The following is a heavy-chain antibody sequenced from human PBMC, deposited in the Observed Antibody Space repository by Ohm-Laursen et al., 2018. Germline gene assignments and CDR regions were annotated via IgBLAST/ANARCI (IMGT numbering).Heavy chain of an antibody. Sequence: GTLSLTCAVSGVSMIDYYWNWIRQPPGKGLEWIGYIYYSGSTNYNPSLKSRVTISVDTSKNQFSLKLSSVTAADTAVYYCARSRIAADNDFGYWGQGTLVTVSS. D-gene: IGHD6-13*01. CDR3: ARSRIAADNDFGY. J-gene: IGHJ4*02. V-gene: IGHV4-59*01. CDR2: IYYSGST. CDR1: GVSMIDYY.